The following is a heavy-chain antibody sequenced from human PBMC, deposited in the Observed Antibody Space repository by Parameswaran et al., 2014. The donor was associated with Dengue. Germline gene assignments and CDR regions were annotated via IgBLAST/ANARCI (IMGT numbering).Heavy chain of an antibody. J-gene: IGHJ6*02. CDR2: IIPIFGTA. D-gene: IGHD6-6*01. CDR3: ANSSPRLMSYYYGMDV. V-gene: IGHV1-69*01. Sequence: WVRQAPGQGLEWMGGIIPIFGTANYAQKFQGRVTITADESTSTAYMELSSLRSEDTAVYYCANSSPRLMSYYYGMDVWGQGTRSPSP.